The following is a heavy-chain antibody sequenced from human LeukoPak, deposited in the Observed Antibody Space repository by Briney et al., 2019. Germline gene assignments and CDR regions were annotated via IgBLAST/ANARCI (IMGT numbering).Heavy chain of an antibody. CDR3: TRDTGSGHYSSSFWVHGMDV. J-gene: IGHJ6*02. D-gene: IGHD6-6*01. V-gene: IGHV4-59*01. CDR2: ISYNGST. Sequence: SETLSLTCTVSGGSISSYYWSWIRQPPGKGLEWIGYISYNGSTNYNPSLKSRVTMSVDTSKNQLSLRLSSVTTADMAVYYCTRDTGSGHYSSSFWVHGMDVWGQGTTVTVSS. CDR1: GGSISSYY.